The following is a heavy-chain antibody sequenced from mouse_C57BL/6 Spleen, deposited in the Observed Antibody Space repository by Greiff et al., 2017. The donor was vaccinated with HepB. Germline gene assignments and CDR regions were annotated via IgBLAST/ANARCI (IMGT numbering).Heavy chain of an antibody. CDR1: GYTFTDYN. CDR2: INPNNGGT. CDR3: ARSGDYGSSYRFAY. J-gene: IGHJ3*01. D-gene: IGHD1-1*01. V-gene: IGHV1-22*01. Sequence: EVQLQESGPELVKPGASVKMSCKASGYTFTDYNMHWVKQSHGKSLEWIGYINPNNGGTSYNQKFKGKATLTVNKSSSTAYMELRSLTSEDSAVYYCARSGDYGSSYRFAYWGQGTLVTVSA.